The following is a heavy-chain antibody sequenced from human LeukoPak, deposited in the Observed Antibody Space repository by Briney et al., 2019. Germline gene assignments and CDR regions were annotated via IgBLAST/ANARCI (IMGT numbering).Heavy chain of an antibody. Sequence: ASVKVSCKASGYTFNDYYMHWIRQAPGQGLEWMGWINPNSGGTNFAQNFQGRVTMTRDTSISTAYMELSRLRSDDTAVYYCANIAAAGTDFDYWGQGTLVTVSS. CDR1: GYTFNDYY. V-gene: IGHV1-2*02. J-gene: IGHJ4*02. CDR2: INPNSGGT. CDR3: ANIAAAGTDFDY. D-gene: IGHD6-13*01.